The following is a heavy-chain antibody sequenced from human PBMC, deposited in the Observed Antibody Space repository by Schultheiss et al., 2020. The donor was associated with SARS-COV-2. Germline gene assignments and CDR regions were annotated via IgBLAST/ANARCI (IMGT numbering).Heavy chain of an antibody. CDR1: GGTFSSYA. D-gene: IGHD3-3*02. Sequence: SVKVSCKASGGTFSSYAISWVRQAPGQGLEWMGGIIPIFGTANYAQKFQGRVTITADESTSTAYMELSSLRSEDTAVYYCARLGHFWNDYYYYGMDVWGQGTTVTVSS. V-gene: IGHV1-69*13. CDR3: ARLGHFWNDYYYYGMDV. J-gene: IGHJ6*02. CDR2: IIPIFGTA.